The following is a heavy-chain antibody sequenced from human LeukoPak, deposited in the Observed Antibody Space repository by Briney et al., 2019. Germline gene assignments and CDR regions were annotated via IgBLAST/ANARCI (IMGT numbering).Heavy chain of an antibody. CDR1: GGSISSSSYY. V-gene: IGHV4-39*07. CDR3: ARVEYYDSGGPYRSTLYYYYYMDV. Sequence: PSETLSLTCTVSGGSISSSSYYWGWIRQPPGKGLEWIGSIYYSGSTYYNPSLKSRVTISVDTSKNQFSLKLSSVTAADTAVYYCARVEYYDSGGPYRSTLYYYYYMDVWGKGTTVTVSS. D-gene: IGHD3-22*01. J-gene: IGHJ6*03. CDR2: IYYSGST.